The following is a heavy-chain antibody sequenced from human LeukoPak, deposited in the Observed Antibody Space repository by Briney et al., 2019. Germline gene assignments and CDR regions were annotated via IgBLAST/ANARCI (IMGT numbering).Heavy chain of an antibody. Sequence: GRSLRLSCAASGFTFSTHWMSWVRQAPGKGLEWVANIKQDGSEKYYVDSVKGRFIISRDNAKNSLYLQMNSLRAEDTAVYYCARAKWELRVLLGYWGQGTLVTVSS. V-gene: IGHV3-7*01. D-gene: IGHD1-26*01. CDR3: ARAKWELRVLLGY. CDR1: GFTFSTHW. CDR2: IKQDGSEK. J-gene: IGHJ4*02.